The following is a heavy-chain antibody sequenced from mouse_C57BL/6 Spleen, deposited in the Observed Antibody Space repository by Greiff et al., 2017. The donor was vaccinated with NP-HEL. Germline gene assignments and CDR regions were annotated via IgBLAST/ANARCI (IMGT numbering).Heavy chain of an antibody. CDR1: GFTFSSYA. Sequence: EVKLVESGGGLVKPGGSLKLSCAASGFTFSSYAMSWVRQTPEKRLEWVATISDGGSYTYYPDNVKGRFTISRDNAKNNLYLQMSHLKSEDTAMYYCARDLYYGSSYNAMDYWGQGTSVTVSS. CDR2: ISDGGSYT. D-gene: IGHD1-1*01. CDR3: ARDLYYGSSYNAMDY. V-gene: IGHV5-4*01. J-gene: IGHJ4*01.